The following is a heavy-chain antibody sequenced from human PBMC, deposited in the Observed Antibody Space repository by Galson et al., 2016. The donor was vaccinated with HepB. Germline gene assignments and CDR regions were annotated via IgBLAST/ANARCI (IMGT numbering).Heavy chain of an antibody. J-gene: IGHJ4*02. Sequence: MSWVRQAPGKGLEWVSGISGSGNSTWYADSVKGRFTISRDNSKNTLYLQMNSLRAEDTAVFYCAKIANLVFDYWGQGTLVTVSS. D-gene: IGHD2-8*02. CDR2: ISGSGNST. V-gene: IGHV3-23*01. CDR3: AKIANLVFDY.